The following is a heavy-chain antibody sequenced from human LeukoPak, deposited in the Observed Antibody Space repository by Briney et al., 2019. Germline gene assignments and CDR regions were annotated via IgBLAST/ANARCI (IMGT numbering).Heavy chain of an antibody. CDR2: IYPSDSDT. CDR3: AIAVAGSFYFDY. V-gene: IGHV5-51*01. Sequence: GESLKISCRGSGYRFTTYWIGWVRQMPGKDLEWMGFIYPSDSDTRYSPSFQGQVIISADKSISTAYLQWSSLKASDTAIYYCAIAVAGSFYFDYWGQGALVTVSS. J-gene: IGHJ4*02. CDR1: GYRFTTYW. D-gene: IGHD6-13*01.